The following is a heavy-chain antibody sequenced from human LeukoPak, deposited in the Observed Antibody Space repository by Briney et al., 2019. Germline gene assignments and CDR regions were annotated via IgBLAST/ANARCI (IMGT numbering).Heavy chain of an antibody. V-gene: IGHV3-73*01. CDR1: GFTFSNTW. D-gene: IGHD4-17*01. Sequence: GGSLRLSCAASGFTFSNTWMSWVRQASGKGLEWVGRIRDKAASYATVYAASMKGRFTISRDDSKNTAYLQMNSLRTEDTAIYYCTRQGGYGDYDNMDVWGQGTTVTVSS. CDR3: TRQGGYGDYDNMDV. CDR2: IRDKAASYAT. J-gene: IGHJ6*02.